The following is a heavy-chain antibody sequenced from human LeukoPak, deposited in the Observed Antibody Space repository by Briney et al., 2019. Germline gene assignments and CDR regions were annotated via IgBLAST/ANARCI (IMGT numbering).Heavy chain of an antibody. CDR1: GFIFTDYW. CDR3: AKSVAIYFYYGLDV. V-gene: IGHV3-23*01. Sequence: GGSLRLSCAASGFIFTDYWMSWVRQAPGKGLEWVSAISGSGGSTYYADSVKGRFTISRDNSKNTLFLQMNSLRAEDTAPYYCAKSVAIYFYYGLDVWGQGTTVTVSS. J-gene: IGHJ6*02. CDR2: ISGSGGST. D-gene: IGHD3-3*01.